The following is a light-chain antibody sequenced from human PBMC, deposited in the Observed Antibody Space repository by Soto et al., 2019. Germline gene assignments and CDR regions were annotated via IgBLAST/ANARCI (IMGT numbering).Light chain of an antibody. CDR3: SSYAGTSAFYV. J-gene: IGLJ1*01. CDR2: EVT. Sequence: QSALTQPASVSGSPGQSVTISCTGSSSDVGKYNLVSWYQQHPGKAPKLIIFEVTKRPSGVSDRFSASKSGNTASLTISGLQAEDEGDYFCSSYAGTSAFYVFGPGTKVTVL. V-gene: IGLV2-23*02. CDR1: SSDVGKYNL.